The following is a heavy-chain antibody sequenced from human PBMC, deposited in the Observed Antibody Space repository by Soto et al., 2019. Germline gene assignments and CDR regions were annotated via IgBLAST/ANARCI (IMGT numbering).Heavy chain of an antibody. CDR1: GFTFSSNG. D-gene: IGHD3-10*01. CDR2: ISGGGGGT. Sequence: EVQLLESGGDLAQPGGSLRLSCAASGFTFSSNGMSWVRQAPGKGLEWVSGISGGGGGTYYADSVKGRFTISRDNSKNTLYLQLNSLRAGDTAVYYCAKDNAGSGNYYNSFDYWGQGTLVTVSS. J-gene: IGHJ4*02. CDR3: AKDNAGSGNYYNSFDY. V-gene: IGHV3-23*01.